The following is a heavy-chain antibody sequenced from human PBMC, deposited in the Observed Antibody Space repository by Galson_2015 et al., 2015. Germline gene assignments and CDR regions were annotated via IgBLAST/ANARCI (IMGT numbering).Heavy chain of an antibody. D-gene: IGHD5-12*01. Sequence: SLRLSCAASGFTFRSYYMNWVRQAPGKGLEWVAKIRQDGSEKYYVDSVKGRFTISRDNAKNSLYLQMNSLRGEDTGVYYCASAYSGYGNFDYWGQGTLATVSS. V-gene: IGHV3-7*02. CDR1: GFTFRSYY. CDR3: ASAYSGYGNFDY. CDR2: IRQDGSEK. J-gene: IGHJ4*02.